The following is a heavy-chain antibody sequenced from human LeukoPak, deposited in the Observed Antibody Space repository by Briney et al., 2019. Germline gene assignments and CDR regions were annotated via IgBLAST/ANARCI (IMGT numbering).Heavy chain of an antibody. CDR2: IYYSGST. D-gene: IGHD3-10*01. CDR3: ASLWFGELLPSGFDP. J-gene: IGHJ5*02. Sequence: PSETLSLTCTVSGGSISSYYRSWIRQPPGKGLEWIGYIYYSGSTNYNPSLKSRVTISVDTSKNQFSLKLSSVTAADTAVYYCASLWFGELLPSGFDPWGQGTLVTVSS. V-gene: IGHV4-59*12. CDR1: GGSISSYY.